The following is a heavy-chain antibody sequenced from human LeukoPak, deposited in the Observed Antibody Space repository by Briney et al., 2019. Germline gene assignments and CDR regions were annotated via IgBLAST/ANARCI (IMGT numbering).Heavy chain of an antibody. CDR1: GITLSNYG. D-gene: IGHD3-22*01. J-gene: IGHJ4*02. V-gene: IGHV3-23*01. CDR3: AKRGVVIRVILVGFHKEANYFDS. Sequence: EGSLRLSCAVSGITLSNYGMSWVRQAPGKGLEWVAGISGSGGRTNYADSVKGRFTVSRDNPKNTLYLQMNSLRAEDTAVYFCAKRGVVIRVILVGFHKEANYFDSWGQGALVTVSS. CDR2: ISGSGGRT.